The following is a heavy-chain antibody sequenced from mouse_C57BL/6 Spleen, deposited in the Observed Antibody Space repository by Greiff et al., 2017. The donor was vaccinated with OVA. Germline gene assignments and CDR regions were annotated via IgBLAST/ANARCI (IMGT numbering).Heavy chain of an antibody. CDR3: TPSKGGFAY. Sequence: QVQLKESGAELVRPGASVTLSCKASGYTFTDYEMHWVKQTPVHGLEWIGAIDPETGGTAYNQKFKGKAILTADKSSSTAYMELRSLTSEDSAVYYCTPSKGGFAYWGQGTLVTVSA. CDR1: GYTFTDYE. V-gene: IGHV1-15*01. D-gene: IGHD1-3*01. CDR2: IDPETGGT. J-gene: IGHJ3*01.